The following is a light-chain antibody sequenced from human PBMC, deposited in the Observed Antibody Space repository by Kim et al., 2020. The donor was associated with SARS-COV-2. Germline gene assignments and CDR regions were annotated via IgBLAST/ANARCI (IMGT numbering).Light chain of an antibody. V-gene: IGKV1-39*01. CDR1: QSLSNY. CDR2: TAS. J-gene: IGKJ1*01. Sequence: CGGDRVTITCRPTQSLSNYLNWYQQIPGKAPKLLIYTASTLQIGVPSRFSGSGSVTDFTITISRLQPEDFATYFCQQPYTTPPWTFVQGTRVEIK. CDR3: QQPYTTPPWT.